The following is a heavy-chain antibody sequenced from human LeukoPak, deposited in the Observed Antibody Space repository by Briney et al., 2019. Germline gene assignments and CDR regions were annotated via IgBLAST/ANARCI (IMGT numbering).Heavy chain of an antibody. CDR3: ARDPGGDYALDFDY. CDR1: GFTFSSYW. J-gene: IGHJ4*02. Sequence: GGSLRLSCAASGFTFSSYWMSWVRQAPGKGLEWVANIKQDGSEKYYVDSVKGRFTISRDNAKNSLYLQMNSLRAEDTAVYYCARDPGGDYALDFDYWGQGTLVTVSS. CDR2: IKQDGSEK. V-gene: IGHV3-7*01. D-gene: IGHD4-17*01.